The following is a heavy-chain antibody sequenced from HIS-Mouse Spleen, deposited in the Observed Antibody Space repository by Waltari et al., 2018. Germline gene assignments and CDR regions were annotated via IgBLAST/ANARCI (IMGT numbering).Heavy chain of an antibody. J-gene: IGHJ4*02. D-gene: IGHD1-26*01. CDR3: AKDRGSQFDY. Sequence: QVQLVASGGGVVHPGRSLRLSCSASGFTFSSYGMHWVRQAPGKGLEWVAVISYDGSNKYYADSVKGRFTISRDNSKNTLYLQMNSLRAEDTAVYYCAKDRGSQFDYWGQGTLVTVSS. CDR2: ISYDGSNK. CDR1: GFTFSSYG. V-gene: IGHV3-30*18.